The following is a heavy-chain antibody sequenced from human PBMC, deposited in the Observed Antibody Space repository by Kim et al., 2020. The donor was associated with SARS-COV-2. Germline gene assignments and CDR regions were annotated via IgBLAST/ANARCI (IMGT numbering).Heavy chain of an antibody. CDR2: IYHSGST. J-gene: IGHJ4*02. CDR3: ARVRSSGWYDY. Sequence: SETLSLTCAVSGGSISSGGYSWSWIRQPPGKGLEWIGYIYHSGSTYYNPSLKSRVTISVDRSKNQFSLKLSSVTAADTAVYYCARVRSSGWYDYWGQGTLVTVSS. CDR1: GGSISSGGYS. V-gene: IGHV4-30-2*01. D-gene: IGHD6-19*01.